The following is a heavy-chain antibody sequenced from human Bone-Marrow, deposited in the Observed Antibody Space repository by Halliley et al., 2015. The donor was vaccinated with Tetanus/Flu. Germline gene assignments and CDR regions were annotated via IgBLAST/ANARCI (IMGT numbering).Heavy chain of an antibody. CDR1: GGPISGYQ. J-gene: IGHJ6*02. V-gene: IGHV4-59*01. CDR3: ARVSCSSNPCYYEMDV. Sequence: TLSLTCTVSGGPISGYQWSWLRQPPGKGLEWIGYIYYSGSTNYNPSLKSRVTISVDTSKNQFSLKLSSVTAADTAVYYCARVSCSSNPCYYEMDVGGQGTTVTVSS. D-gene: IGHD2-2*01. CDR2: IYYSGST.